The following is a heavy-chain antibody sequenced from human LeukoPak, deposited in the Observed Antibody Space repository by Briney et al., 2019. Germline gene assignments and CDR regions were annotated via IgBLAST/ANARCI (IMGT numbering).Heavy chain of an antibody. CDR3: AREAYSSSWYDVY. Sequence: PGRSLRLSCAASGFTFSSYGMHWVRQAPGKGLEWVAVISYDGSNKYYADSVKGRFTISRDNSKNTLYLQMNSLRAEDTAVYYCAREAYSSSWYDVYWGQGTLVTVSS. J-gene: IGHJ4*02. CDR2: ISYDGSNK. V-gene: IGHV3-30*03. CDR1: GFTFSSYG. D-gene: IGHD6-13*01.